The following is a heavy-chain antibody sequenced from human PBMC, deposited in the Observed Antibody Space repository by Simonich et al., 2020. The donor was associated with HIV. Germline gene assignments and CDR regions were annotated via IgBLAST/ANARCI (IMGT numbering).Heavy chain of an antibody. CDR1: GFTFSSYA. CDR3: ASGGSISSVWADDY. Sequence: QVQLVESGVGVVQPGRSLRLSCAASGFTFSSYAMHWVRQAPGKGLEWVEVISYDGSNKYYADSVKGRFTISRDNSKNTLYLQMNSLRAEDTAVYYCASGGSISSVWADDYWGQGTLVTVSS. J-gene: IGHJ4*02. CDR2: ISYDGSNK. D-gene: IGHD3-16*01. V-gene: IGHV3-30*07.